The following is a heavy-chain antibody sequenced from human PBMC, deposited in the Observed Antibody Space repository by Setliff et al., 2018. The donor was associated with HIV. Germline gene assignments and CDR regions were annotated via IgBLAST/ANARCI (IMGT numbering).Heavy chain of an antibody. Sequence: ASVKVSCKASGYRFNTYGISWVRQAPGQGLEWMGWINPKFGGTLYAQKFQGRVTMTSDTSTSTVYMDLSSLGSEDTAVYYCARGGQYSGNYLPRDYYMDVWGKGTTVTVSS. J-gene: IGHJ6*03. CDR3: ARGGQYSGNYLPRDYYMDV. CDR1: GYRFNTYG. D-gene: IGHD1-26*01. V-gene: IGHV1-18*01. CDR2: INPKFGGT.